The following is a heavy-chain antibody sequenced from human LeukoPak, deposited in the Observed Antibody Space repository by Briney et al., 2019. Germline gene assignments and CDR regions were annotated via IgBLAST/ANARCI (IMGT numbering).Heavy chain of an antibody. V-gene: IGHV4-59*01. CDR1: GGSISNYY. CDR3: ARRGSIAVARFDY. J-gene: IGHJ4*02. Sequence: SETMSLTCTVSGGSISNYYWSWLRQPPGKGLEWIGYIYYTGSTNYNPSLTSRVNISVHTSKNQFSLNLTSVTAADTAVYYCARRGSIAVARFDYWGQGTLVTVSS. CDR2: IYYTGST. D-gene: IGHD6-6*01.